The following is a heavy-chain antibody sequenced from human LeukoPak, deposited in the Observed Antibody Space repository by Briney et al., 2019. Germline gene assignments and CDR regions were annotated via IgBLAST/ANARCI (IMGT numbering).Heavy chain of an antibody. CDR2: IYYSGST. Sequence: SETLSLTCTVSGGSISSSSYYWGWIRQPPGKGLEWIGSIYYSGSTYYNPSLKSRVTISVDTSKNQFSLKLSSVTAADTAVYYCTRLGSGWSAAADYWGQGTLVTVSS. V-gene: IGHV4-39*01. J-gene: IGHJ4*02. CDR1: GGSISSSSYY. D-gene: IGHD6-19*01. CDR3: TRLGSGWSAAADY.